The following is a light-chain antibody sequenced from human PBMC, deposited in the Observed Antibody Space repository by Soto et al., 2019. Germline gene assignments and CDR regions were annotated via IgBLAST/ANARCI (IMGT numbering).Light chain of an antibody. V-gene: IGKV1-5*03. CDR1: QSISDW. J-gene: IGKJ2*01. CDR2: KAS. CDR3: QHYYNYPYT. Sequence: DIQMTQSPSTLSASVGDRVTITCRASQSISDWLAWYQQKPGQAPKLLIYKASRLESGVPSRFSGSGSGTEFTLTINSLQPDDFSNYYCQHYYNYPYTFGQGSKLEIK.